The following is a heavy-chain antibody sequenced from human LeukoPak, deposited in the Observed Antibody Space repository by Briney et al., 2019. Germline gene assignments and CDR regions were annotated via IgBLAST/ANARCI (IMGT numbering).Heavy chain of an antibody. CDR3: ARQGYTAAYYFLDF. CDR2: IYTTGTT. Sequence: PSETLSLTCDVSGGSIRSYYWGWVRQPAGKGLEWIGRIYTTGTTDFNPSPKSRLTMSVDTSKNQFSLNLTSVTAADTAVYFCARQGYTAAYYFLDFWSPGTLVTVSS. CDR1: GGSIRSYY. V-gene: IGHV4-4*07. D-gene: IGHD2/OR15-2a*01. J-gene: IGHJ4*02.